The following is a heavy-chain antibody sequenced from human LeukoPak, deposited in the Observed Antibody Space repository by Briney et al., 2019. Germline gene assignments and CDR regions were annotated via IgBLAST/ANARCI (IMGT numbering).Heavy chain of an antibody. Sequence: SETLSLTCAVYGGSFSGYYWSWIRQPPGKGLEWIGEINHSGSTNYNPSLKSRVTISVDTSKNQLSLKLSSVTAADTAVYYCASDAMVRGVIMTTWGQGTLVTVSS. CDR2: INHSGST. CDR1: GGSFSGYY. CDR3: ASDAMVRGVIMTT. V-gene: IGHV4-34*01. D-gene: IGHD3-10*01. J-gene: IGHJ5*02.